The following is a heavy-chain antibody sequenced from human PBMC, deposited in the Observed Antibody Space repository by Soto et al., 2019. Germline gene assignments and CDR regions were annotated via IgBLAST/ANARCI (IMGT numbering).Heavy chain of an antibody. Sequence: QVQLVQSGAEVKKPGASVKVSCKPSGYTFNTYYLHWVRQAPGQALEWMGVIHPSGGGTTYAQKFLGRVTGTRDTSTTTGFMELSSLRSDDTAVYYCARGGHIAVVTASFDDWGQGTLGTVSS. D-gene: IGHD2-21*02. CDR1: GYTFNTYY. CDR2: IHPSGGGT. V-gene: IGHV1-46*02. J-gene: IGHJ4*02. CDR3: ARGGHIAVVTASFDD.